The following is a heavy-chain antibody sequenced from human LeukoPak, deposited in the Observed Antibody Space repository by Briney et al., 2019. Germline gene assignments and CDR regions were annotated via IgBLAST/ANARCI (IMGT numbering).Heavy chain of an antibody. Sequence: SETLSLTCSVSGYSISSGYYWGWIRQPPGKGLEWIGSIYHSGSTYYNSSLKSRVTISIDTSKNQFSLKLSSVTAADTAVYYCARDSRDSSGYYHGAFDYWGQGTLVTVSS. V-gene: IGHV4-38-2*02. D-gene: IGHD3-22*01. CDR3: ARDSRDSSGYYHGAFDY. CDR2: IYHSGST. CDR1: GYSISSGYY. J-gene: IGHJ4*02.